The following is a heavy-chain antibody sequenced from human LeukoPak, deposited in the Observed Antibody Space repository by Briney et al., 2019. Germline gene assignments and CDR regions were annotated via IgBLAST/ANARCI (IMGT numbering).Heavy chain of an antibody. Sequence: ASVKVSCKASGYTFTSYDINWVRQATGQGLEWMGIINPSGGSTSYAQKFQGRVTMTRDTSTSTVYMELSSLRSEDTAVYYCAREENLYSGSYSSTDYWGQGTLVTVSS. J-gene: IGHJ4*02. D-gene: IGHD1-26*01. CDR3: AREENLYSGSYSSTDY. V-gene: IGHV1-46*01. CDR2: INPSGGST. CDR1: GYTFTSYD.